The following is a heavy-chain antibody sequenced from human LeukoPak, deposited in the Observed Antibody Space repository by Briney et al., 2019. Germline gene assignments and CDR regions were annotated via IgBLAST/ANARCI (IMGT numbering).Heavy chain of an antibody. J-gene: IGHJ4*02. D-gene: IGHD4-17*01. V-gene: IGHV3-7*01. CDR1: GFTFSSYS. Sequence: GGSLRLSCAASGFTFSSYSMNWVRQAPGKGLEWAANIKEDGSEKYYVDSVKGRFTISRDNAKNSLYLQMNSLRAEDTAVYYCAIDYGVGYWGQGTLVTVSS. CDR3: AIDYGVGY. CDR2: IKEDGSEK.